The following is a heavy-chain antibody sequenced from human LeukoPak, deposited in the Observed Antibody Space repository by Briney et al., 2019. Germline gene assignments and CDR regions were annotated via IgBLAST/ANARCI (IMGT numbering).Heavy chain of an antibody. CDR1: GGSISSYY. J-gene: IGHJ4*02. D-gene: IGHD3-10*01. CDR3: ARSRMVRGVIPLYYFDY. V-gene: IGHV4-59*01. Sequence: KPSETLSLTCTVSGGSISSYYWSWIRQPPGKGLEWIGYIYYSGSTSYNPSLKSRVTISVDTSKNQFSLKLSSVTAADTAVYYCARSRMVRGVIPLYYFDYWGQGTLVTVSS. CDR2: IYYSGST.